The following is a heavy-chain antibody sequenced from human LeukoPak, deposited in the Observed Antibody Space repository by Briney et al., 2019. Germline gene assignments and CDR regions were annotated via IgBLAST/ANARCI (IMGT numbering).Heavy chain of an antibody. D-gene: IGHD3-22*01. J-gene: IGHJ3*02. V-gene: IGHV4-59*08. Sequence: SETLSLTCTVSGGSISSSYWSWIRQPPGKGLEWIGYLYYSRSTNYNPSLKSRVTISVDTSKNQSSLKLSSVTAADTAVYYCARHSKIATDAFDIWGQGTMVTVSS. CDR1: GGSISSSY. CDR3: ARHSKIATDAFDI. CDR2: LYYSRST.